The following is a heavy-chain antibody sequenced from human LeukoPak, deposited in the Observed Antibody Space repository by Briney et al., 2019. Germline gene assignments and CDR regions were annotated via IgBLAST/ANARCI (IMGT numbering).Heavy chain of an antibody. Sequence: SETLSLTCTVSGGSISSYYWSWIRQPPGKGLEWIGYIYYSGSTNYNPSLKSRVTISVDTSKNQFSLKLSSVTAADTAVYYCARENSIGNNWFDPWGQGTLVTVSS. J-gene: IGHJ5*02. CDR3: ARENSIGNNWFDP. V-gene: IGHV4-59*01. D-gene: IGHD2/OR15-2a*01. CDR2: IYYSGST. CDR1: GGSISSYY.